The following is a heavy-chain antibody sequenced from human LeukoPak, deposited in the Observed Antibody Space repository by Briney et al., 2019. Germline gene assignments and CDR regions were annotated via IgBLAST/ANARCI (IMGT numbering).Heavy chain of an antibody. D-gene: IGHD2-2*01. V-gene: IGHV4-59*01. CDR3: ARGLPAIEYYYYYCMDV. Sequence: PSQTLSLTCTVSGGSISSYYWSWIRQPPGKGLEWIGYIYYSGSTNYNPSLKSRVTISVDTSKNQFSLKLSSVTAADTAVYYCARGLPAIEYYYYYCMDVWGKGTTVTVSS. J-gene: IGHJ6*03. CDR1: GGSISSYY. CDR2: IYYSGST.